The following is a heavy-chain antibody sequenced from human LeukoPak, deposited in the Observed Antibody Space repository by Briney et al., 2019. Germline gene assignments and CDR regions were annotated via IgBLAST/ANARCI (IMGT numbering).Heavy chain of an antibody. J-gene: IGHJ4*02. CDR3: AKDVGRYCSGGSCTPLYY. CDR1: GFTFSSYA. Sequence: GGSLRLSCAAPGFTFSSYAMSWVRQAPGKGLEWVSAISGSGGSTYYADSVKGRFTISRDNSKNTLYLQMNSLRAEDTAVYYCAKDVGRYCSGGSCTPLYYWGQGTLVTVSS. D-gene: IGHD2-15*01. CDR2: ISGSGGST. V-gene: IGHV3-23*01.